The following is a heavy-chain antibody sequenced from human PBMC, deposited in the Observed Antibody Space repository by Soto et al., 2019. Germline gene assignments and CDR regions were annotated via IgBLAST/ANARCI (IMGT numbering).Heavy chain of an antibody. CDR1: GGTFSSYA. Sequence: SVKVSCKASGGTFSSYAISWVRQAPGQGLEWMGGIIPIFGTANYAQKFQGRVTITADESTSTAYMELSSLRSEDTAVYYCARGRTTRAPDAFDIWGQGTMVTVSS. J-gene: IGHJ3*02. CDR2: IIPIFGTA. V-gene: IGHV1-69*13. CDR3: ARGRTTRAPDAFDI. D-gene: IGHD1-1*01.